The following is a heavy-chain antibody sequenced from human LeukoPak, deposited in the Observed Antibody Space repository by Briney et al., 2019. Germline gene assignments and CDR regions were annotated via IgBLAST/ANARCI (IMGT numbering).Heavy chain of an antibody. Sequence: PGRSLRLSCAASGSSFSSYGMHWVRQAPGKGLEWVAVIWYDGSNTYYADSVKGRFTISRDNSNNTLYLHMNSLRAEDTAVYYCARDRYSSGWSRFDYWGQGTLVTVSS. CDR2: IWYDGSNT. D-gene: IGHD6-13*01. CDR1: GSSFSSYG. V-gene: IGHV3-33*01. J-gene: IGHJ4*02. CDR3: ARDRYSSGWSRFDY.